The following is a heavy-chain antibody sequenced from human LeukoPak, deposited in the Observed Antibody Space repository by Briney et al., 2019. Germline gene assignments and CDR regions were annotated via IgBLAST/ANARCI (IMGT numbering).Heavy chain of an antibody. Sequence: ASVKVSCKASGYTFTSYAMNWVRQAPGQGLEWMGWISAYNGNTNYAQKLQGRVTMTTDTSTSTAYMELRSLRSDDTAVYYCATGDKGAILTGYNYYFYMDVWGKGTTVTISS. CDR2: ISAYNGNT. D-gene: IGHD3-9*01. CDR3: ATGDKGAILTGYNYYFYMDV. V-gene: IGHV1-18*01. J-gene: IGHJ6*03. CDR1: GYTFTSYA.